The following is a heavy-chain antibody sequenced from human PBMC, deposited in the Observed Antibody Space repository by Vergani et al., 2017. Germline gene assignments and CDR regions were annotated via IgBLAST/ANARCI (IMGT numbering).Heavy chain of an antibody. CDR3: TRDAVTIWEHIVVVTAPPVYYYYYYGMDV. CDR2: IKSTFDRGTT. CDR1: GFSFRNAW. D-gene: IGHD2-21*02. Sequence: EVQLVESGGGIVKPGGSLRLSCVASGFSFRNAWMNWVRRTPGKGLEWVGRIKSTFDRGTTDYAAAVKGRFTISRDDSKSIAYLQMNSLKTEDTAVYYCTRDAVTIWEHIVVVTAPPVYYYYYYGMDVWGQGTTVTVSS. J-gene: IGHJ6*02. V-gene: IGHV3-15*07.